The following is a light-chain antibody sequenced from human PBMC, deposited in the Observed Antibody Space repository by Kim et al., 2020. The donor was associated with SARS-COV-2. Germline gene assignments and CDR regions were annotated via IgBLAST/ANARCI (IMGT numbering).Light chain of an antibody. CDR1: QSVGSS. CDR2: AAS. J-gene: IGKJ4*01. Sequence: SVSPGEGATLSCRASQSVGSSLAWFRQKPGQAPRLLIHAASNRATDIPARFSGSGSGTEFTLTISSLQSEDFAIYYCQQYYSWPLTFGGGTKLEI. V-gene: IGKV3-15*01. CDR3: QQYYSWPLT.